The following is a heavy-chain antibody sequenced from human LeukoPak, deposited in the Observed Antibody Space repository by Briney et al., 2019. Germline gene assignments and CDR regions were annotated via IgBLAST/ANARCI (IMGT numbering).Heavy chain of an antibody. V-gene: IGHV4-59*12. CDR2: IYDSGST. CDR1: GGSISSYY. CDR3: ARSPTVAATFDY. J-gene: IGHJ4*02. D-gene: IGHD2-15*01. Sequence: PSETLSLTCTVSGGSISSYYWSWIRQPPGKGLEWIGFIYDSGSTNYNPSLKSRVTISVDTSKNQFSLKLSSVPAADTAVYYCARSPTVAATFDYWGQGTLVTVSS.